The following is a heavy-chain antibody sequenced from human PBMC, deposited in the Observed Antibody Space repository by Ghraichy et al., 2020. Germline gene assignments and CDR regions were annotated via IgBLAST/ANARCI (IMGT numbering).Heavy chain of an antibody. CDR3: ARLQNVCLGADNPSGGLYV. CDR1: GFSFNHHT. Sequence: GGSLRLSCVASGFSFNHHTMNWVRQAPGRGLESLSSISSSSVYIYYADSVKGRFTISRDNAKNSLYLQMTDLRAEDTAVYYCARLQNVCLGADNPSGGLYVWGQGATVTVSS. CDR2: ISSSSVYI. D-gene: IGHD3-10*01. J-gene: IGHJ6*02. V-gene: IGHV3-21*01.